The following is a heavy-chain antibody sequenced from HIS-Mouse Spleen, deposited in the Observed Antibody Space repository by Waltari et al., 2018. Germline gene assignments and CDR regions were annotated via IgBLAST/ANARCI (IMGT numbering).Heavy chain of an antibody. CDR1: GFTFSSYA. CDR2: ISYDGSNK. D-gene: IGHD6-13*01. J-gene: IGHJ6*02. Sequence: QVQLVESGGGVVQPGRSLRLSCAASGFTFSSYAMHWVRQVPGKGLEWVAVISYDGSNKYYADSVKGRFTISRDNSKNTLYLQMNSLRAEDTAVYYCARASSWTDYYYYGMDVWGQGTTVTVSS. CDR3: ARASSWTDYYYYGMDV. V-gene: IGHV3-30-3*01.